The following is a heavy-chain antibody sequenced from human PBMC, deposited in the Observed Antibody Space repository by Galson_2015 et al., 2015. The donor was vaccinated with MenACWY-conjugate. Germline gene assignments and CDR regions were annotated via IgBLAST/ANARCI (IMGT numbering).Heavy chain of an antibody. CDR3: ARRTPELNWFDP. CDR1: GDSISSDNYY. Sequence: SETLSLTCPVSGDSISSDNYYWTWVRQPPGRGLEWIASINYSGRTFYNPFLMSRVSISVDMSKSQYSLKLTSVTAADTAVYFCARRTPELNWFDPWGQGTLVTVSP. V-gene: IGHV4-39*01. J-gene: IGHJ5*02. D-gene: IGHD1-26*01. CDR2: INYSGRT.